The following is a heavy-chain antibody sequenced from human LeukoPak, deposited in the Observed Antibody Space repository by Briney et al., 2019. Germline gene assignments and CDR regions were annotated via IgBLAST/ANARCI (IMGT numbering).Heavy chain of an antibody. Sequence: ASVKVSCKVSGKTLSDLSIHWLPQPPGEGLEWLGGSDPEDGERIYAQMFQGRVTMTEDTSIDTAYMELSSLRSEDTAVYYCVTGFTTMAVDYFDYWGQGTLVTVSP. V-gene: IGHV1-24*01. CDR3: VTGFTTMAVDYFDY. D-gene: IGHD5-18*01. J-gene: IGHJ4*02. CDR1: GKTLSDLS. CDR2: SDPEDGER.